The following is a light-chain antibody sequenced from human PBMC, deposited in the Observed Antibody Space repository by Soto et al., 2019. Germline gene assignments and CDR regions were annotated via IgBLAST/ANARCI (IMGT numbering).Light chain of an antibody. CDR2: GAS. CDR3: QHYNSYSEA. CDR1: QTISSNY. Sequence: EIVLTQSPGTLSLSPGERATLSCRASQTISSNYLAWYQQNPGQAPRLLIYGASTRATGIPARFSGSGSGIEFTLTISSLQPDDFATYYCQHYNSYSEAFGQGTKVDIK. V-gene: IGKV3D-7*01. J-gene: IGKJ1*01.